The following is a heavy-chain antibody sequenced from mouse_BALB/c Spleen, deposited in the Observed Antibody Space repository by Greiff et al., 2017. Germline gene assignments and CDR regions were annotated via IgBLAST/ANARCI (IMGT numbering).Heavy chain of an antibody. CDR1: GFTFTDYY. V-gene: IGHV7-3*02. CDR2: IRNKANGYTT. CDR3: ARDGGNLAWFAY. D-gene: IGHD2-1*01. Sequence: EVQVVESGGGLVQPGGSLRLSCATSGFTFTDYYMSWVRQPPGKALEWLGFIRNKANGYTTEYSASVKGRFTISRDNSQSILYLQMNTLRAEDSATYYCARDGGNLAWFAYWGQGTLVTVSA. J-gene: IGHJ3*01.